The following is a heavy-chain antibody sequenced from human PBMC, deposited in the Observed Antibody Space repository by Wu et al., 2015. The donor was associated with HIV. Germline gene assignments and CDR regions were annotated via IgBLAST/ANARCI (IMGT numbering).Heavy chain of an antibody. J-gene: IGHJ4*01. CDR2: INPKNGGT. CDR3: ARSRKWLQLRYQGNFDS. V-gene: IGHV1-2*02. Sequence: QVQLVQSGTEVKKPGASVKVSCKTSGYTFTDYYIHWMRQVTGQGPEWMGWINPKNGGTNYAQNFQGRLTMTRDASISSVYMELKKLTSEDTAMYFCARSRKWLQLRYQGNFDSWGQGTLVTVSS. D-gene: IGHD6-19*01. CDR1: GYTFTDYY.